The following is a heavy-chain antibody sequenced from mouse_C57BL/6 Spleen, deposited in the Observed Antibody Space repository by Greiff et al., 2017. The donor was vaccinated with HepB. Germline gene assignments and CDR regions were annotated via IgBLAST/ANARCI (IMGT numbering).Heavy chain of an antibody. V-gene: IGHV1-80*01. CDR3: ARGDFWAPFDY. CDR1: GYAFSSYW. J-gene: IGHJ2*01. D-gene: IGHD3-3*01. Sequence: VQLQQSGAELVKPGASVKISCKASGYAFSSYWMNWVKQRPGKGLEWIGQIYPGDGDTNYNGKFKGKATLTADKSSSTAYMQLSSLTSEDSAVYFCARGDFWAPFDYWGQGTTLTASS. CDR2: IYPGDGDT.